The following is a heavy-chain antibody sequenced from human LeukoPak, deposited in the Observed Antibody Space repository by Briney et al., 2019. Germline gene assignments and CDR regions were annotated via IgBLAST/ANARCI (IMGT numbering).Heavy chain of an antibody. Sequence: PSETLSLTCTVSGGSISSSSYYWGWIRQPPGKGLEWIGSIYYSGSTYYNPSLKSRVTISVDTSKNQFSLKLSSVTAADTAVYYCARVRRNYDFWSGYYSFDYWGQGTLVTVSS. CDR3: ARVRRNYDFWSGYYSFDY. J-gene: IGHJ4*02. CDR2: IYYSGST. V-gene: IGHV4-39*07. CDR1: GGSISSSSYY. D-gene: IGHD3-3*01.